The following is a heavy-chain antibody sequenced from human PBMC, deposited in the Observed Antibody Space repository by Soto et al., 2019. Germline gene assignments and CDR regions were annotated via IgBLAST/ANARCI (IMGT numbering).Heavy chain of an antibody. V-gene: IGHV1-8*01. D-gene: IGHD4-17*01. CDR2: MNPNSGNT. CDR1: GYTFTSYD. CDR3: ARAYLTDYGDYEGWFDP. Sequence: QVQLVQSGAELKKPGASGKVSCKASGYTFTSYDINWVRQATGQGLEWMGWMNPNSGNTGYAQKFQGRVTMTRNTSISTAYMELSSLRSEDTAVYYCARAYLTDYGDYEGWFDPWGQGTLVTVSS. J-gene: IGHJ5*02.